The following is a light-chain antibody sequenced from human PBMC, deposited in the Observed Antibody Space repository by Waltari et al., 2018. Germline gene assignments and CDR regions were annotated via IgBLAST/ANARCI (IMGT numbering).Light chain of an antibody. Sequence: SYVVTQPPSVSVAPGATATITCGGDNIGTYSVHRYQQKAGQAPVLVIFYDRDRPSGIPDRFAGSNSGNTATLTISRVEAGDEARYYCHVWHPHVDPGVFGTGTEVTVL. V-gene: IGLV3-21*04. J-gene: IGLJ1*01. CDR1: NIGTYS. CDR3: HVWHPHVDPGV. CDR2: YDR.